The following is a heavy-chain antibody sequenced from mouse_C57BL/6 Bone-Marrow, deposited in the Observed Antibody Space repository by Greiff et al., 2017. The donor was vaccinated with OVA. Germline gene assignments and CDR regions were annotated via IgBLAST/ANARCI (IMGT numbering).Heavy chain of an antibody. CDR1: GFTFTDYY. Sequence: EVMLVESGGGLVQPGGSLSLSCAASGFTFTDYYMSWVRQPPGKALEWLGFIRNKANGYTTEYSASLKGRFTISRDNSQSILYLQMNALRAEDSATYYCARYKGVAPYAMDYWGQGTSVTVSS. J-gene: IGHJ4*01. CDR3: ARYKGVAPYAMDY. V-gene: IGHV7-3*01. D-gene: IGHD1-1*01. CDR2: IRNKANGYTT.